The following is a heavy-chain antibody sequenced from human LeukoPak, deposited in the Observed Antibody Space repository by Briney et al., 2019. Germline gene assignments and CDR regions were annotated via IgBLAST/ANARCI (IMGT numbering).Heavy chain of an antibody. V-gene: IGHV6-1*01. CDR3: AREGPRIGYSDSTGYYY. D-gene: IGHD3-22*01. CDR1: GDSVSSNSAA. CDR2: TYYRSKWYN. Sequence: SQTLSLTCAISGDSVSSNSAAWHWIRQSPSRGLEWLGRTYYRSKWYNDYAVSLKSRIPINPDTSKNHFSLQLNSVTPEDTAVYYCAREGPRIGYSDSTGYYYWGQGTLVTVSS. J-gene: IGHJ4*02.